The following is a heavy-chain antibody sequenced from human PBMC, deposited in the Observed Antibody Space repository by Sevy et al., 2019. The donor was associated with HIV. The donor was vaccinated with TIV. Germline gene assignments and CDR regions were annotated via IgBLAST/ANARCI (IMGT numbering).Heavy chain of an antibody. CDR2: ISGSGSST. CDR1: GFTFSSYA. CDR3: AIDLMVRGVMENMGPSWDY. D-gene: IGHD3-10*01. Sequence: GGSLRLSCAASGFTFSSYAMSWVRQAPGKGLEWVSAISGSGSSTYHADSVKGRFNIPRDNSKNTLYLQMNSLRAEDTAVYYCAIDLMVRGVMENMGPSWDYWGQGTLVTVSS. V-gene: IGHV3-23*01. J-gene: IGHJ4*02.